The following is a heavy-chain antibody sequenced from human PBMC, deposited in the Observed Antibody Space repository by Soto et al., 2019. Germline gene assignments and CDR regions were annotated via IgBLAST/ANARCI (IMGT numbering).Heavy chain of an antibody. D-gene: IGHD3-22*01. Sequence: QVQLVESGGGVVQPGRSLRLSCAASGFTFSSYGMHWVRQAPGKGLEWAAVISYDGSNKYYADSVKGRFTISRDNSKNTLYLQMNSLRAEDTAVYYCAKDDAEDSSGYDYYYYYGMDVWGQGTTVTVSS. CDR3: AKDDAEDSSGYDYYYYYGMDV. CDR1: GFTFSSYG. CDR2: ISYDGSNK. J-gene: IGHJ6*02. V-gene: IGHV3-30*18.